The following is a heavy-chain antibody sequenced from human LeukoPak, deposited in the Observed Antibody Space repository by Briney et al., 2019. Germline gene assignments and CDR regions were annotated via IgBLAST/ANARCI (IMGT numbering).Heavy chain of an antibody. CDR3: AKDESHRYVDYFDY. J-gene: IGHJ4*02. D-gene: IGHD3-16*02. CDR2: ISKDGTNK. V-gene: IGHV3-30-3*01. CDR1: GFTFSSFH. Sequence: PGGSLRLSCAASGFTFSSFHIHWVRQTPGKGLEWVAMISKDGTNKYYADSVKGRFTISRDNSKNTLYLQMNSLRAEDTAVYYCAKDESHRYVDYFDYWGQGTLVTVSS.